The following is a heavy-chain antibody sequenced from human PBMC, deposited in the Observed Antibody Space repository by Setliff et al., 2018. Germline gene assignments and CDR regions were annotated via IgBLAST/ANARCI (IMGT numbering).Heavy chain of an antibody. V-gene: IGHV4-39*01. CDR1: GGSVSNSGFF. D-gene: IGHD2-15*01. CDR3: GRGFSRIEGWGNWFDP. CDR2: IYDSGSS. Sequence: GGSVSNSGFFWGWLRQAPGKGLEWIGNIYDSGSSNYNASLKSRLIITRDTSKNQISLKLTSVTAADTAVYYCGRGFSRIEGWGNWFDPWGQGILVTVSS. J-gene: IGHJ5*02.